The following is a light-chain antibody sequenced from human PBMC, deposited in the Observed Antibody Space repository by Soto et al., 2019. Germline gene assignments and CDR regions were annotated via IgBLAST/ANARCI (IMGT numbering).Light chain of an antibody. V-gene: IGKV3-15*01. CDR1: QSVSSS. CDR3: QQYKNCPFPSWT. CDR2: GAS. J-gene: IGKJ1*01. Sequence: EIVMTQSPATLSVSPGERATLSCRASQSVSSSLAWYQQKPGQAPRLLIYGASPRSTGIPASFSGSGSGAEFTLTISSLQSEHFAFYECQQYKNCPFPSWTFGHGTKVEIK.